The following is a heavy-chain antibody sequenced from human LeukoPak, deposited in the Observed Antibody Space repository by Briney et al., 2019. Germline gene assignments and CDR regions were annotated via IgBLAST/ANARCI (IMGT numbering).Heavy chain of an antibody. V-gene: IGHV4-39*07. Sequence: SETLSLTCTVSGASISTNSYYWGWIRQPPGKGLEWIGSIYYSGSTYYNPSLKSRVTISIDTSKNQFSLRLRSVTAADTAVYYCARVGKWFDPWGQGTLVTVSS. CDR1: GASISTNSYY. CDR3: ARVGKWFDP. CDR2: IYYSGST. J-gene: IGHJ5*02.